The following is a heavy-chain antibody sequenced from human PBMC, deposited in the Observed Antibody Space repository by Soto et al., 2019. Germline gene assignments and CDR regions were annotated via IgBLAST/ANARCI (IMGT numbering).Heavy chain of an antibody. J-gene: IGHJ4*02. CDR2: ISGSDDST. D-gene: IGHD6-6*01. Sequence: EVQLLESGGGLVQPGESLRLSCAASGFTFSSYAMSWARQAPGKGLEWVSVISGSDDSTYYADSVKGRFTISRDNSKNTLYLQMNSLRAEVTAVYYCAKRSSSSTFDYWGQGTLVTVSS. CDR1: GFTFSSYA. V-gene: IGHV3-23*01. CDR3: AKRSSSSTFDY.